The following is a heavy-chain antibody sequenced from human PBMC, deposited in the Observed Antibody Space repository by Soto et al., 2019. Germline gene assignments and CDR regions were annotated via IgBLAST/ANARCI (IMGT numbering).Heavy chain of an antibody. V-gene: IGHV1-3*01. Sequence: ASVKVSCKASGYTVSSYAMLWVRQAPGQRHEWMGWINASYGNTKSSQKFQDRVTISRDTSASTAYMELTSLRSEDTAVYYCARDTGDGTMDFWGQGTLVTVSS. J-gene: IGHJ4*02. D-gene: IGHD7-27*01. CDR2: INASYGNT. CDR1: GYTVSSYA. CDR3: ARDTGDGTMDF.